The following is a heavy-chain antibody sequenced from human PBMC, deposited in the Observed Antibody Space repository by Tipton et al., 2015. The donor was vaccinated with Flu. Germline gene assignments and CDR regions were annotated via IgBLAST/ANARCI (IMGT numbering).Heavy chain of an antibody. J-gene: IGHJ4*02. V-gene: IGHV4-59*08. Sequence: TLSLTCTVSGGSITSYYWSWIRQPPGKGLEWIGYIYYSGSTNYNPSLKSRVTISVDTSKNQFSLKLSSVTAADPAVYHCAGRKTVTTRLTSFDSWGQGTLATGS. D-gene: IGHD4-17*01. CDR2: IYYSGST. CDR3: AGRKTVTTRLTSFDS. CDR1: GGSITSYY.